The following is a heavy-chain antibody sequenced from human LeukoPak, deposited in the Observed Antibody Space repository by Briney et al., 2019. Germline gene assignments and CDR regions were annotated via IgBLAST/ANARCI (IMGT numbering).Heavy chain of an antibody. CDR3: VKETNFYDSSNYFDY. Sequence: GGSLRLSCAASGFTFSRYWMNWVRQAPGKGPEWVSGIRWNRGSIGYADSVKGRFTISRDNAKNSLYLQMNSLRPEDTALYYCVKETNFYDSSNYFDYWGQGTLVTVSS. CDR2: IRWNRGSI. D-gene: IGHD3-22*01. J-gene: IGHJ4*02. V-gene: IGHV3-9*01. CDR1: GFTFSRYW.